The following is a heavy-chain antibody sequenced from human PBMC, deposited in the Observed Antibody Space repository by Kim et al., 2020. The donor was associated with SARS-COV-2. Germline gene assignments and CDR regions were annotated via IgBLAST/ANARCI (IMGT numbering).Heavy chain of an antibody. Sequence: ASVKVSCKASGYTFTSYGISWVRQAPGQGLEWMGWISAYNGNTNYAQKLQGRVTMTTDTSTSTAYMELRSLRSDDTAVYYCASGIVWFGSPTNFDYWGQGTLVTVSS. V-gene: IGHV1-18*04. J-gene: IGHJ4*02. D-gene: IGHD3-10*01. CDR2: ISAYNGNT. CDR3: ASGIVWFGSPTNFDY. CDR1: GYTFTSYG.